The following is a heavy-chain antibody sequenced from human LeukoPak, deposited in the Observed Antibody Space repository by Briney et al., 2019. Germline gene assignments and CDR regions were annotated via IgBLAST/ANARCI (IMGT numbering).Heavy chain of an antibody. D-gene: IGHD3-9*01. J-gene: IGHJ4*02. Sequence: SETLSLTCSVSGGSIESYYWSWIRQPPGKGLEFIGYIAASGTTKHNPSLKSRVTLSMDTSKNQFSLKLRSVTAADTAVYFCARFPYFEGFDYWGQGTQVTVSS. CDR2: IAASGTT. CDR3: ARFPYFEGFDY. CDR1: GGSIESYY. V-gene: IGHV4-4*08.